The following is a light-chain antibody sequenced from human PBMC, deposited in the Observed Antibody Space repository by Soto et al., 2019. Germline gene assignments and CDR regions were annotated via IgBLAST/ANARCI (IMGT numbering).Light chain of an antibody. Sequence: QAVVTQPRSVSGSPGQSVTISCTGTSSDVGGYNYVSWYQQHPGKAPKLMIYDVSKRPSGVPDRFSGSKSGNTASLTISGLQAEDEADYYCCSYAGSYTFVFGGGTKLTVL. J-gene: IGLJ2*01. CDR3: CSYAGSYTFV. V-gene: IGLV2-11*01. CDR2: DVS. CDR1: SSDVGGYNY.